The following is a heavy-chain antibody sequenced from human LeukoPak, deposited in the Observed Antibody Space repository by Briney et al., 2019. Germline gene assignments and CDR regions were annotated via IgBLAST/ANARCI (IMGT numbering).Heavy chain of an antibody. D-gene: IGHD1-26*01. J-gene: IGHJ4*02. V-gene: IGHV3-48*04. CDR1: GFTFSSYA. CDR2: ISSGSGSI. Sequence: PGGSLRLSCAASGFTFSSYAMHWVRQAPGKGLEWVSYISSGSGSIYYADSVKGRFTISRDNAKNSLYLQMNSLRAEDTAVYYCARDGAISFFDYWGQGTLVTVSS. CDR3: ARDGAISFFDY.